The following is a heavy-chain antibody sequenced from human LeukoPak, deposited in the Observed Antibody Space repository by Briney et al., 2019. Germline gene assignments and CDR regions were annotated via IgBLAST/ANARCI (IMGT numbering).Heavy chain of an antibody. CDR2: INSNGGST. Sequence: GGSLRLSCAASGFTLSSYGMRWVRQAPGKGLEYVSGINSNGGSTYYANSVKGRFTISRDNSRSTLYLQMGSLRAEDMAVYYCAREGSYGASDYWGQGTMVTVSS. CDR1: GFTLSSYG. CDR3: AREGSYGASDY. D-gene: IGHD5-18*01. J-gene: IGHJ4*02. V-gene: IGHV3-64*01.